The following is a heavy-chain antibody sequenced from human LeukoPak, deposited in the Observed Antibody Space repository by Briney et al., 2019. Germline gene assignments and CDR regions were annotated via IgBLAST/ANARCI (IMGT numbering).Heavy chain of an antibody. CDR1: GFTFSSYS. D-gene: IGHD6-13*01. CDR3: ARDRVAAAGRPLYYYYYMDV. CDR2: ISSSSSYI. Sequence: GGSLRLSCAASGFTFSSYSMNWVRQAPGKGLKWVSSISSSSSYIYYADSVKGRFTISRDNAKNSLYLQMNSLRAEDTAVYYCARDRVAAAGRPLYYYYYMDVWGKGTTVTVSS. V-gene: IGHV3-21*01. J-gene: IGHJ6*03.